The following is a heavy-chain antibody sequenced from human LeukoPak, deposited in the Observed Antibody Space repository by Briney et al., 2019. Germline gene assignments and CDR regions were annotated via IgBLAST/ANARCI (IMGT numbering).Heavy chain of an antibody. V-gene: IGHV3-23*01. CDR2: ISGSGGST. J-gene: IGHJ4*02. CDR1: GFTFSSYA. CDR3: ARDLSRQLLWVGQLDF. Sequence: GGSLRLSCAASGFTFSSYAMSWVRQAPGKGLEWVSAISGSGGSTYYADSVKGRFTISRDNAKNSLYLQMNSLRAEDTAVYYCARDLSRQLLWVGQLDFWGQGTLVTVSS. D-gene: IGHD3-10*01.